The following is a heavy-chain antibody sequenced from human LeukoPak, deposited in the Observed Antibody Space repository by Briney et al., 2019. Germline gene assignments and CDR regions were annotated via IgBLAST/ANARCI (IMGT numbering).Heavy chain of an antibody. Sequence: GGSLRLSCAASGFTFSNAWMSWVRQAPGKGLEWVGRIKSKTDGGTTDYAATVKGRFTISRDDSKNTLYLQMNSLTAEDTAVYYCTTVSQVVPAAIFGFDYWGQGTLVTVSS. V-gene: IGHV3-15*01. CDR2: IKSKTDGGTT. CDR3: TTVSQVVPAAIFGFDY. D-gene: IGHD2-2*01. J-gene: IGHJ4*02. CDR1: GFTFSNAW.